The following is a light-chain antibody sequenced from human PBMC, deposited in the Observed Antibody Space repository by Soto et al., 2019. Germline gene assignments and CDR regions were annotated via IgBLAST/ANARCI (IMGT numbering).Light chain of an antibody. V-gene: IGKV3-20*01. CDR2: GAS. CDR1: QSVDSSY. J-gene: IGKJ5*01. CDR3: QQYGRSLIT. Sequence: EIVLTQSPGTLSLSPGERATLSCRASQSVDSSYLAWYHQKAGQAPRLLIYGASSRAIGIPDRFSGSGSGTDFTLTISRLEPEDFAVYYCQQYGRSLITFGQGTRLEIK.